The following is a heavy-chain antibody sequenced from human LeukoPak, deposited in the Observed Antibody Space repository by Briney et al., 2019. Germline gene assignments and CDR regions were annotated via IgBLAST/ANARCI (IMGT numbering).Heavy chain of an antibody. CDR1: GFTFSSYA. D-gene: IGHD3-9*01. V-gene: IGHV3-30*04. CDR3: ARDQDYDILTGYPSGWFDP. Sequence: GRSLRLSCAASGFTFSSYAMHWVRQAPGKGLEWAAVISYDGSNKYYADSVKGRFTISRDNSKNTLYLQMNSLRAEDTAVYYCARDQDYDILTGYPSGWFDPWGQGTLVTVSS. J-gene: IGHJ5*02. CDR2: ISYDGSNK.